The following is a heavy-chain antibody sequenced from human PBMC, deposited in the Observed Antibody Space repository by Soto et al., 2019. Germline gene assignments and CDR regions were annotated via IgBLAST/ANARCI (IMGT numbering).Heavy chain of an antibody. D-gene: IGHD3-22*01. CDR3: ARVGTYYYDSTGDY. Sequence: QVQLVQSGAEVKKPGSSVKVSCKASGGTFSSYAISWVRQAPGQGLEWMGGIIPIFGTANYAQRFQGRVTITADESTSPAYMELSSLSAEDTAVYYGARVGTYYYDSTGDYWGQGTLVTVSS. CDR1: GGTFSSYA. V-gene: IGHV1-69*12. CDR2: IIPIFGTA. J-gene: IGHJ4*02.